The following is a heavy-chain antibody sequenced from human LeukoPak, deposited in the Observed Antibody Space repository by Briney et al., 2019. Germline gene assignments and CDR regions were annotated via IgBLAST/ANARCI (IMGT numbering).Heavy chain of an antibody. J-gene: IGHJ4*02. V-gene: IGHV4-59*01. CDR1: GGSISSYY. CDR3: ASWSYDFWSGYYLLDY. Sequence: SETLSPTCTVSGGSISSYYWSWIRQPPGKGLEWIGYIYYSGSTNYNPSLKSRVTISVDTSKNQFSLKLSSVTAADTAVYYCASWSYDFWSGYYLLDYWGQGTLVTVSS. CDR2: IYYSGST. D-gene: IGHD3-3*01.